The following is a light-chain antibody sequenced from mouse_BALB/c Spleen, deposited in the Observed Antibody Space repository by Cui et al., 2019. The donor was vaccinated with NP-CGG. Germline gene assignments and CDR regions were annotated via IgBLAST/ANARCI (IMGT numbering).Light chain of an antibody. CDR2: GTN. Sequence: QAVVTQESALTTSPGETVTLTGLSSTGAVTTSKYANWVQEKQDHLFTGLIGGTNNRTPGVPARFSGSLMGDKAALTITGAQTEDEAIYFCALWYSNHWVFGGGTKLTVL. J-gene: IGLJ1*01. V-gene: IGLV1*01. CDR3: ALWYSNHWV. CDR1: TGAVTTSKY.